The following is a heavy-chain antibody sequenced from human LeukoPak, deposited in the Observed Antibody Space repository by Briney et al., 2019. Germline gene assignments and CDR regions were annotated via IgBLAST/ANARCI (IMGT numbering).Heavy chain of an antibody. Sequence: ASVTVSCKASGYTFTSYGISWVRQAPGQGLEWMGWISAYNGNTNYAQKLQGRVTMTTDTSTSTAYMELRSLRSDDAAVYYCASTPPNYYDSSGYYGYWGQGTLVTVSS. CDR1: GYTFTSYG. D-gene: IGHD3-22*01. V-gene: IGHV1-18*01. CDR2: ISAYNGNT. CDR3: ASTPPNYYDSSGYYGY. J-gene: IGHJ4*02.